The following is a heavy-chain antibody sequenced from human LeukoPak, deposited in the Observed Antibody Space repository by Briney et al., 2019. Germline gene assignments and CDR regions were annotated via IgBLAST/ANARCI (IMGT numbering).Heavy chain of an antibody. J-gene: IGHJ4*02. CDR2: IIPILGIA. CDR1: GSTFSSYA. D-gene: IGHD6-13*01. Sequence: ASVKVSCKASGSTFSSYAISWVRQAPGQGLEWMGRIIPILGIANYAQKFQGRVTITADKSTSTAYMELSSLRSEDTAVYYCASVTDSSSWYDYWGQGTLVTVSS. V-gene: IGHV1-69*04. CDR3: ASVTDSSSWYDY.